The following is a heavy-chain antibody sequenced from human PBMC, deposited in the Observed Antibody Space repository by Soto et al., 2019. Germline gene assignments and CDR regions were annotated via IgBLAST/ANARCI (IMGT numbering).Heavy chain of an antibody. D-gene: IGHD4-17*01. Sequence: QLQLQESGPGLVKPSETLSLTCTVSSGSISSSSSYLGWIRQPPGKGLEWIGSIYYSGNTYYNPSLTSRVTTSRDSSKTQFSPKFNSVATRDTAVYYGGAQDYGAKGYYFETWGQGPLVTVSS. CDR2: IYYSGNT. J-gene: IGHJ4*02. CDR3: GAQDYGAKGYYFET. CDR1: SGSISSSSSY. V-gene: IGHV4-39*01.